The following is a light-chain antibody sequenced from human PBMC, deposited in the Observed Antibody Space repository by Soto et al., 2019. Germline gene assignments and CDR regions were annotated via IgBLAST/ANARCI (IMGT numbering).Light chain of an antibody. CDR3: SPYTSLSPYV. CDR1: SSDVGAYTF. Sequence: QSALTQPASVSGSPGQSITISCTGTSSDVGAYTFVSWYQQHPDKVPKLMIFDVSRRPSGVSDRFSGSKSGNTPSLTISGLQPEEEADCYCSPYTSLSPYVFGSGTKVTVL. CDR2: DVS. J-gene: IGLJ1*01. V-gene: IGLV2-14*03.